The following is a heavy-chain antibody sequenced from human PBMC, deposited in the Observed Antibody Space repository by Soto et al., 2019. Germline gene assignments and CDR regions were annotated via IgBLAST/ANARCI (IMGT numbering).Heavy chain of an antibody. Sequence: QITLKESGPTLVNPTQTLTLTCTFSGFSLSTTAEGVGWIRQPPGKALEWLALIYWGDDERYSPSLKSRLTITKDTSKNPVVLTMTNVDPVDTATYYCAHGSCSSADCYPNPYLDYWGQGILVTVSS. V-gene: IGHV2-5*02. J-gene: IGHJ4*02. D-gene: IGHD2-2*01. CDR2: IYWGDDE. CDR1: GFSLSTTAEG. CDR3: AHGSCSSADCYPNPYLDY.